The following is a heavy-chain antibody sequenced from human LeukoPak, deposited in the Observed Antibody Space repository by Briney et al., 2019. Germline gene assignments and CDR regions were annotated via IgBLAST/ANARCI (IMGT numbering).Heavy chain of an antibody. V-gene: IGHV3-15*07. J-gene: IGHJ6*02. CDR2: IKSKTDGGTT. CDR1: GFTFSNAW. Sequence: GGSLRLSCAASGFTFSNAWINWVRQAPGKGLEWVGRIKSKTDGGTTDYAAPVKGRFTISRDNAKNSLYLQMNSLRAEDTAVYYCAREREVTTAYYYYYYGMAVWGQGTTVTVSS. D-gene: IGHD4-17*01. CDR3: AREREVTTAYYYYYYGMAV.